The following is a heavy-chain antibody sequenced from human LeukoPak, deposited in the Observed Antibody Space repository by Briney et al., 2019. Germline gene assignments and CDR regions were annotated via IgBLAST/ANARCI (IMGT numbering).Heavy chain of an antibody. V-gene: IGHV3-23*01. CDR3: AKDGAYYDSRLFDY. CDR2: ISGSGGST. CDR1: GFTFSNHW. Sequence: PGGSLRLSCVASGFTFSNHWMTWVRQAPGKGLEWVSAISGSGGSTYYADSVKDRFTISRDNSKNTLYLQMNSLRAEDTAVYYCAKDGAYYDSRLFDYWGQGTLVTVSS. J-gene: IGHJ4*02. D-gene: IGHD3-22*01.